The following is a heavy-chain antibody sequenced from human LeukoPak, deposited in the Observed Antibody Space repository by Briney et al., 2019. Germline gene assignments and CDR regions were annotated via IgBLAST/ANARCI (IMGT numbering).Heavy chain of an antibody. J-gene: IGHJ4*02. Sequence: GASVKVSCKASGYTFTCYYIHWVRQAPGQGLEWMGGIIPIFGTANYAQKFQGRVTITADESTSTAYMELSSLRSEDTAVYYCARVTEGSQDYWGQGTLVTVSS. CDR2: IIPIFGTA. CDR3: ARVTEGSQDY. V-gene: IGHV1-69*13. CDR1: GYTFTCYY.